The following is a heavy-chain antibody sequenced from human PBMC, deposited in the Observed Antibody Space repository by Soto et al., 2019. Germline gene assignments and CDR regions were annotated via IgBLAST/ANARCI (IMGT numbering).Heavy chain of an antibody. V-gene: IGHV4-30-4*01. CDR3: ARVTGFEREGTTVNYFDY. Sequence: QVQLQESGPGLVKPSQTLSLTCTVSGGSISSVDYYWSWIRQPPGKGLEWIGYLYYSGSTYYNPSRKSRVTISVDTSKNQFSLKLSSVTAADTAVYYCARVTGFEREGTTVNYFDYWGQGALVTVSS. D-gene: IGHD4-17*01. CDR1: GGSISSVDYY. CDR2: LYYSGST. J-gene: IGHJ4*02.